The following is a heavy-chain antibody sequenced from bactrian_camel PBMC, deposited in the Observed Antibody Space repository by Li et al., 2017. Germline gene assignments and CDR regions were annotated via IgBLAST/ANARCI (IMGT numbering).Heavy chain of an antibody. CDR3: AAANPPYSVPFNY. J-gene: IGHJ4*01. CDR1: GFTFSGQW. D-gene: IGHD2*01. V-gene: IGHV3S6*01. Sequence: VQLVESGGGLVQAGGSLKLSCAASGFTFSGQWMSWVRQAPGKGLEWVATIRPDGSDTYYTDSVKGRFTISRDNAKSTVFLQMNGLQPEDTAVYFCAAANPPYSVPFNYWGQGTQVTVS. CDR2: IRPDGSDT.